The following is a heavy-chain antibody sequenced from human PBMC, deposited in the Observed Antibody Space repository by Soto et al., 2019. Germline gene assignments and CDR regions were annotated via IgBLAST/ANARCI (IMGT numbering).Heavy chain of an antibody. CDR1: GFTFSSYG. V-gene: IGHV3-30*18. Sequence: PGGSLRLSCAASGFTFSSYGMHWVRQAPGKGLEWVAVISYDGSNKYYADSVKGRFTISRDNSKNTLYLQMNSLRAEDTAVYYCAKDLYDSSGYYLYYYYGMDVWGQGTTVTVAS. J-gene: IGHJ6*02. D-gene: IGHD3-22*01. CDR2: ISYDGSNK. CDR3: AKDLYDSSGYYLYYYYGMDV.